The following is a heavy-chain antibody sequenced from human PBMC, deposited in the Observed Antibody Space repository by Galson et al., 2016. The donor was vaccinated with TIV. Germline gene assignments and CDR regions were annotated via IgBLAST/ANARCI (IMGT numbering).Heavy chain of an antibody. CDR3: ARARTMWVADYNYGMDV. J-gene: IGHJ6*02. V-gene: IGHV3-11*04. D-gene: IGHD1-26*01. CDR2: ISYSGNTM. CDR1: GFTFTEFY. Sequence: SLRLSCAVPGFTFTEFYMNWVRQAPGRGLEWLSYISYSGNTMYYSDSVRGRFTISRDNAKSSLYLQMNSLRAEDTAVYYCARARTMWVADYNYGMDVWGQGTTVTVSS.